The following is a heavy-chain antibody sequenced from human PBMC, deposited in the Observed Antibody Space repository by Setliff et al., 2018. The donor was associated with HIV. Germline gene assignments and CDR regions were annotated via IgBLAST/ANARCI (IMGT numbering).Heavy chain of an antibody. V-gene: IGHV4-34*01. CDR1: GGSFSGYY. Sequence: SETLSLTCAVYGGSFSGYYWSWIRQPPGKGLEWIGEINHDRTTNYNPSLKRRVTISVDTSKNQFSLTLNSVTAADTAVYSCARGSRQLTIFGVVFKTNYYFMDVWGKGTAVTVSS. D-gene: IGHD3-3*01. CDR3: ARGSRQLTIFGVVFKTNYYFMDV. CDR2: INHDRTT. J-gene: IGHJ6*03.